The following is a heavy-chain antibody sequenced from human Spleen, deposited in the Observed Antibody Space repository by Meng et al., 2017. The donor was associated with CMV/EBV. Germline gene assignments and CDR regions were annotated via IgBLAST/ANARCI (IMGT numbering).Heavy chain of an antibody. Sequence: GSLRLSCAVQGGSFGGYSWNWIRQPPGKGLEWIGEIHQINHSGATIYTPTLKSRVIISADSSKNQFSLRLTSVTAADTAVYYCARGVGSYYGSGSYYKDYWGQGMLVTVSS. CDR2: IHQINHSGAT. D-gene: IGHD3-10*01. CDR3: ARGVGSYYGSGSYYKDY. J-gene: IGHJ4*02. V-gene: IGHV4-34*01. CDR1: GGSFGGYS.